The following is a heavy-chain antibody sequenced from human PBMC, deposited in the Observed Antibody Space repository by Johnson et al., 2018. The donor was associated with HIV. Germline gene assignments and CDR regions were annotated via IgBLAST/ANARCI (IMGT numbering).Heavy chain of an antibody. CDR2: TSNDGSNK. D-gene: IGHD3-22*01. J-gene: IGHJ3*02. Sequence: QVQLVESGGGVVQPGRSLRVSCAASGFTFSSYGMHWVRQAPGKGLEWVAVTSNDGSNKYYADSVKGRLTVSRDNSKNTLYLQMNSLRAEDTAVYYCARGLGDSSGYTDAFDIWGQGTMVTVSS. V-gene: IGHV3-30*03. CDR1: GFTFSSYG. CDR3: ARGLGDSSGYTDAFDI.